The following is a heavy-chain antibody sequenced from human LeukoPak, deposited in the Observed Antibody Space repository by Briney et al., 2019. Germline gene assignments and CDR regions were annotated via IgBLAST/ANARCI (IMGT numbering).Heavy chain of an antibody. CDR2: IYHSGST. D-gene: IGHD5-12*01. Sequence: SETLSLTCTVSGYSISSGYYWGWIRQPPGKGLEWIGSIYHSGSTYYNPSLKSRVTISVDTSKNQFSLKLSSVTAADTAVYYCAREGIVATAPFDYWGQGTLVTVSS. J-gene: IGHJ4*02. CDR3: AREGIVATAPFDY. CDR1: GYSISSGYY. V-gene: IGHV4-38-2*02.